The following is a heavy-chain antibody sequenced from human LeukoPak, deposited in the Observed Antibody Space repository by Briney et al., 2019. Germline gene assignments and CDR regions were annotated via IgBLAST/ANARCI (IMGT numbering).Heavy chain of an antibody. D-gene: IGHD6-19*01. Sequence: GRSLRLSCVASGFTFGGIAMHWVRQAPGKGLEWVSGISWNSGLIAYADSVKGRFTISRDNAKNSLYLQMNSLTTEDTALYYCAKGGVAVTGTPNQGYFDYWGQGTLVTVSS. CDR1: GFTFGGIA. CDR2: ISWNSGLI. V-gene: IGHV3-9*01. CDR3: AKGGVAVTGTPNQGYFDY. J-gene: IGHJ4*02.